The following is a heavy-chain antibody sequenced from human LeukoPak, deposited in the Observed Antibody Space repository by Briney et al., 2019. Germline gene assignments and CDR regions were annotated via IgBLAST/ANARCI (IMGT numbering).Heavy chain of an antibody. CDR2: ISSSSSHI. CDR1: GFTFSSYS. V-gene: IGHV3-21*01. D-gene: IGHD2-21*02. Sequence: GGSLRLSCAASGFTFSSYSMNWVRQAPGKGLEYVSSISSSSSHIYYADSVKGRFTISRDNTKSSLYLQMNSLRAEDMAVYYCARGYCGGDCYGDWGQGTLVTVSS. CDR3: ARGYCGGDCYGD. J-gene: IGHJ1*01.